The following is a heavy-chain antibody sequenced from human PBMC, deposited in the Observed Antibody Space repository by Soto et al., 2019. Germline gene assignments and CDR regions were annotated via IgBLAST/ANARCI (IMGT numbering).Heavy chain of an antibody. J-gene: IGHJ4*02. CDR3: ARIGQIAGLGH. V-gene: IGHV3-74*01. CDR1: GFTFSSYW. Sequence: EVQLVESGGGLVQPGGSQRLSCAASGFTFSSYWMHWVRQAPGKGLVWVSRINRDGSSASYVDSVKGRFTVSRDNAKNTLYLQMNSLRAEDTAVYYCARIGQIAGLGHWGQGALVTVSS. D-gene: IGHD3-22*01. CDR2: INRDGSSA.